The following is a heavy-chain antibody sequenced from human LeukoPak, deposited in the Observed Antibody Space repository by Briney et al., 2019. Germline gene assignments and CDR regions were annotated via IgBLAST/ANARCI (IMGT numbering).Heavy chain of an antibody. CDR2: IRGSGGGT. D-gene: IGHD1-26*01. Sequence: GGSLRLSCAASGFTFSSYALSWVRQAPGKGLEWVSAIRGSGGGTYYADSVKGRFTISRDNSKNTLYLQMDSLRAEDTAVYYCAKDQEPCSVGATWNPLDYWGQGTLVTVSS. V-gene: IGHV3-23*01. CDR1: GFTFSSYA. J-gene: IGHJ4*02. CDR3: AKDQEPCSVGATWNPLDY.